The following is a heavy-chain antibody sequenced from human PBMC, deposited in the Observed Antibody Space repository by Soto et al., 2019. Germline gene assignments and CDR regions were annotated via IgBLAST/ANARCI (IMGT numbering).Heavy chain of an antibody. CDR1: GYTFTGYY. D-gene: IGHD2-2*01. CDR2: INPNSGGT. V-gene: IGHV1-2*04. Sequence: ASVKVSCKASGYTFTGYYMHWVRQAPGQGLEWMGWINPNSGGTNYAQKFQGCVTMTRDTSISTAYMELSRLRSDDTAVYYCARDSGYFSSTSCYGVAPINWFDPWGQGTLVTV. J-gene: IGHJ5*02. CDR3: ARDSGYFSSTSCYGVAPINWFDP.